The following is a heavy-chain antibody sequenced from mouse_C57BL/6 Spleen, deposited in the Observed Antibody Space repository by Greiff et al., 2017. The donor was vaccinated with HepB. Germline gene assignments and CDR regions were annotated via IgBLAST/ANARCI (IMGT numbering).Heavy chain of an antibody. D-gene: IGHD2-1*01. CDR1: GYTFTSYW. V-gene: IGHV1-53*01. CDR2: INPSNGGT. Sequence: VQLQQPGTELVKPGASVKLSCKASGYTFTSYWMHWVKQRPGQGLEWIGNINPSNGGTNYNEKFKSKATLTVDKSSSTAYMQLSSLTSEDSAVYYCAKGEYGNYWYFDVWGTGTTVTVSS. J-gene: IGHJ1*03. CDR3: AKGEYGNYWYFDV.